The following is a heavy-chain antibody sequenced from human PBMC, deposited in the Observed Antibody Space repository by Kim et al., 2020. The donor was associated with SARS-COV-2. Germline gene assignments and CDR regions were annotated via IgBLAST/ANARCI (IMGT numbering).Heavy chain of an antibody. CDR2: INPNSGGT. CDR3: ARGGYWGCDCGDAFDI. CDR1: GYTLTGYY. Sequence: ASVKVSCKASGYTLTGYYMHLVRQAPRQGLEWMGRINPNSGGTYYAQKFQGRVTMTRDTSTSTAYRELSRLRSGDTVVYYCARGGYWGCDCGDAFDIWGQGTIVTVSS. D-gene: IGHD2-21*02. J-gene: IGHJ3*02. V-gene: IGHV1-2*05.